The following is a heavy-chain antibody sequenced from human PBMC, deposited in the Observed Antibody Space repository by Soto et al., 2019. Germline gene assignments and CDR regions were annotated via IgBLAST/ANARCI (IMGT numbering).Heavy chain of an antibody. J-gene: IGHJ4*02. Sequence: QVQLVESGGGVVQPGRSLRLSCAASGFTFSSYAMHWVRQAPGKGLEWVAVISYDGSNKYYADSVKGRFTISRDNSKNTLYLQMNSLRAEDTAVYYCAREMTYSSSSSYAFDYWGQGTLVTVSS. CDR1: GFTFSSYA. CDR2: ISYDGSNK. D-gene: IGHD6-6*01. CDR3: AREMTYSSSSSYAFDY. V-gene: IGHV3-30-3*01.